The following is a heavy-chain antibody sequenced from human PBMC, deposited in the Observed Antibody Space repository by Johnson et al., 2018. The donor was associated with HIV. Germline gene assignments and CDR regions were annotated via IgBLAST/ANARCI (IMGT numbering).Heavy chain of an antibody. J-gene: IGHJ3*02. V-gene: IGHV3-20*04. CDR1: GFTFDDYG. Sequence: EVQLVESGGGVVRPGGSLRLSCAASGFTFDDYGMSWVRQAPGKGLEWVSGINWTGATPGSADSVKGRFTISRDNSKNTLYLQMNSLRAEDTAVYYCANGGYSYGYDAFDIWGQGTMVTVSS. CDR3: ANGGYSYGYDAFDI. D-gene: IGHD5-18*01. CDR2: INWTGATP.